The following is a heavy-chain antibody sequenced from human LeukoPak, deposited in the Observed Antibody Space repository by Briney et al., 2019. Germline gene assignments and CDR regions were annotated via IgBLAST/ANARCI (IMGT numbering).Heavy chain of an antibody. J-gene: IGHJ4*02. CDR3: ARRAGAYSHPYDY. CDR1: GFSVSDNS. V-gene: IGHV3-53*01. Sequence: GGSLRLSCTVSGFSVSDNSMSWVRQAPGKGLEWVSFIYSGTTHYSDSVKGRFTISRDNSKNTLYLQMNSLRAEDTAVYYCARRAGAYSHPYDYGGQGTLVTVSS. CDR2: IYSGTT. D-gene: IGHD4/OR15-4a*01.